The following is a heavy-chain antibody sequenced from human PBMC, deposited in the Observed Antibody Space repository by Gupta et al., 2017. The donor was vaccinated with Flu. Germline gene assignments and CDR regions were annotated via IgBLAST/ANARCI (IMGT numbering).Heavy chain of an antibody. Sequence: EVQLVESGGGLVQPGGSLRLSCQASGFTSGGYRMSWVRQAPGKGLEGVASISRAGSGQYYADFVKGRPTISRVTAKNSLYLHMNSLRADDTAMHYCARGGHHFFAYYGQGTLVTVSS. CDR3: ARGGHHFFAY. J-gene: IGHJ4*02. CDR1: GFTSGGYR. CDR2: ISRAGSGQ. V-gene: IGHV3-7*01.